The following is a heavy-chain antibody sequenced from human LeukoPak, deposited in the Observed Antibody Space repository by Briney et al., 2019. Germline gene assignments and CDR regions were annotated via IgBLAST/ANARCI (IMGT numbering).Heavy chain of an antibody. D-gene: IGHD3/OR15-3a*01. Sequence: HPGGCLRLSCAASGFTFSSYWMSWVRQAPGKGLEWVANIKQDGSEKYYVDSVKGRFAISRDNAKNSLYLQMNSLRAEDTAVYYCARDLGRHSCNDYWGQGTLVTVSS. CDR2: IKQDGSEK. CDR3: ARDLGRHSCNDY. J-gene: IGHJ4*02. CDR1: GFTFSSYW. V-gene: IGHV3-7*01.